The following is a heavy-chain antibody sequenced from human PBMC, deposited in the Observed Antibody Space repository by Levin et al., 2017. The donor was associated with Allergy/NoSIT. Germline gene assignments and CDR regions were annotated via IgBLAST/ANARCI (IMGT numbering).Heavy chain of an antibody. V-gene: IGHV3-9*01. D-gene: IGHD3-22*01. CDR3: AKGYYYETSGYPLYYYYGMDV. Sequence: GGSLRLSCAASGFSFDEYGMHWVRQVPGKGLEWVSGITWNSGNIGYADSVKGRFTISRDNAKNSLYMQMNSLRAEDTALSYCAKGYYYETSGYPLYYYYGMDVWGQGTTVTVSS. J-gene: IGHJ6*02. CDR2: ITWNSGNI. CDR1: GFSFDEYG.